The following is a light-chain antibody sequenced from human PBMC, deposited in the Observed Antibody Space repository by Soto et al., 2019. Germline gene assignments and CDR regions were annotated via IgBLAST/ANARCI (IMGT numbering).Light chain of an antibody. V-gene: IGLV2-14*01. CDR3: SSYTSSSNPYV. J-gene: IGLJ1*01. Sequence: QSALTQPASVSGSPGQSITISCTGTSSDVGCYNYVSWYQQHPGKAPKLMIYDVSNRPSGVSNRFSGSKSGNTASLTISGLQAEDEADYYCSSYTSSSNPYVFGAGTKLTVL. CDR2: DVS. CDR1: SSDVGCYNY.